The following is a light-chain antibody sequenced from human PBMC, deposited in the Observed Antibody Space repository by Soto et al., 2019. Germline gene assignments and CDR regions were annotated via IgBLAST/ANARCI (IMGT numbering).Light chain of an antibody. CDR3: NSYTSSGTVV. CDR2: EVN. CDR1: SSDVGSYNR. Sequence: QSALTQPPSVSGSPGQSVTISCTGTSSDVGSYNRVSWYQQPPGTAPKLMIYEVNNRPSGVPDRFSGSKSGNTASLTISGLQAEDEGDYYCNSYTSSGTVVFGGGTKVTVL. J-gene: IGLJ2*01. V-gene: IGLV2-18*02.